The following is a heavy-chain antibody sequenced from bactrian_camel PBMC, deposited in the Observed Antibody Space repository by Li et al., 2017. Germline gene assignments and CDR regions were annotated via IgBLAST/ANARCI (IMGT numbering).Heavy chain of an antibody. J-gene: IGHJ4*01. D-gene: IGHD4*01. V-gene: IGHV3S1*01. CDR2: IDPDRGNT. CDR1: GDTIGSYC. Sequence: HVQLVESGGGLVQPGGSLRLSCVASGDTIGSYCMGWFRQAPGKERERVAAIDPDRGNTYYADSVKGRFTISRDNAKNTMYLQMNSLRSEDTALYYCATVAGSFSDDYARARAYVYWGQGTQVTVS. CDR3: ATVAGSFSDDYARARAYVY.